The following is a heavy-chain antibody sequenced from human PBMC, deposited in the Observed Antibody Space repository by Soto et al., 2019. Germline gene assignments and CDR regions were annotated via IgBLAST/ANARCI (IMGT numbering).Heavy chain of an antibody. J-gene: IGHJ6*02. CDR1: GGSISSGDYY. CDR3: AREGGPCLSTSCYGYYGMDV. V-gene: IGHV4-30-4*01. D-gene: IGHD2-2*01. CDR2: IYYSGST. Sequence: QVQLQESGPGLVKPSQTLSLTCTVSGGSISSGDYYWTWIRQSPGKGLEWIAYIYYSGSTNYNPSLESRVTISLDTSKNQFSLKLSSVTAADTALFYCAREGGPCLSTSCYGYYGMDVWGQGTTVIVSS.